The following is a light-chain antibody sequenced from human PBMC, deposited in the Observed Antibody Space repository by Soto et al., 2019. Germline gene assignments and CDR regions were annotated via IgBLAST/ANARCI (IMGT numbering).Light chain of an antibody. V-gene: IGKV1-39*01. J-gene: IGKJ1*01. Sequence: DIQLTQSPSSLSASVGVRVTITCRASERISNYLNWYQQKPGTAPKLLIWSSSTLPSGVPSRFSGSGSGTDFTLSISGLQPEYFAVYYCQQSYNTPRTFGQGTKVEVK. CDR2: SSS. CDR3: QQSYNTPRT. CDR1: ERISNY.